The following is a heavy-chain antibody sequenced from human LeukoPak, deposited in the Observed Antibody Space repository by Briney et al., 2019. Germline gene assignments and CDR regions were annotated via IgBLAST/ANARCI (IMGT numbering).Heavy chain of an antibody. CDR2: TNPSGVST. CDR3: ARDYYYFDS. D-gene: IGHD3-10*01. V-gene: IGHV1-46*01. CDR1: GYTVTSYY. J-gene: IGHJ4*02. Sequence: GASVTVSCTASGYTVTSYYMHWVRNAPGQGVEWMGITNPSGVSTRYAQKFQGRVTMTRDTSTSTVYMELSSLRSEDTAVYYCARDYYYFDSWGQGTLVTVSS.